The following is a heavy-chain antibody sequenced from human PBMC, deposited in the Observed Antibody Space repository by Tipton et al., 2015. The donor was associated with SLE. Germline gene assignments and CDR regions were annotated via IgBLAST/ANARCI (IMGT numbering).Heavy chain of an antibody. Sequence: SLRLSCSASGFTFSSYAMHWVRQAPGKGLEYVSAISSNGGSTYYADSVKGRFTISRDNSKNTLYLQMNSLRAEDTAVYYCAKDKDGSSCWYRDFDYWGQGTLVTVSS. CDR2: ISSNGGST. J-gene: IGHJ4*02. D-gene: IGHD6-19*01. V-gene: IGHV3-64*04. CDR3: AKDKDGSSCWYRDFDY. CDR1: GFTFSSYA.